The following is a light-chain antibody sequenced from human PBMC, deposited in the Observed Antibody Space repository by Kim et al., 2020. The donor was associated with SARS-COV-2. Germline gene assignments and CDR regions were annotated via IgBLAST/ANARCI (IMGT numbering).Light chain of an antibody. CDR3: QQYCGSPGYT. J-gene: IGKJ2*01. V-gene: IGKV3-20*01. Sequence: PGESATPACRASQSVSSCYLAWYQQKSGQAPRLLIYGASRRATGIPNRFSGSGSGTDFTLTISRLEPEDFAVYYCQQYCGSPGYTFGQGTKLDI. CDR2: GAS. CDR1: QSVSSCY.